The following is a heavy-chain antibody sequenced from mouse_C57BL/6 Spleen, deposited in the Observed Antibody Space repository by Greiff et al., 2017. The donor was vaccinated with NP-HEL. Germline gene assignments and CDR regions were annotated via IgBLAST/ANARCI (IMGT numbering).Heavy chain of an antibody. J-gene: IGHJ4*01. CDR1: GFTFSDYG. CDR3: ARMVIYYGNYDAMDY. V-gene: IGHV5-17*01. D-gene: IGHD2-1*01. CDR2: ISSGSSSI. Sequence: EVQRVESGGGLVKPGGSLKLSCAASGFTFSDYGMHWVRQAPEKGLEWVAYISSGSSSIYYADTVKGRFTISRDNAKNTLFLQMTSLRSEDTAMYYCARMVIYYGNYDAMDYWGQGTSVTVSS.